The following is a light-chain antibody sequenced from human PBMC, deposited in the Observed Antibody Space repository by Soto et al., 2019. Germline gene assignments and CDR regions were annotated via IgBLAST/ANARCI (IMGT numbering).Light chain of an antibody. V-gene: IGLV1-44*01. CDR2: SNN. Sequence: QSVLTQPPSASGTPGQRVTISCSGSSSTIGSNTVNWYQQLPGTAPKLLIYSNNQRPSGVPDRFSGSKSGTSASLAISGLQSEDDADYYCAAWDDSLNVVFGGGTKLTVL. CDR3: AAWDDSLNVV. J-gene: IGLJ2*01. CDR1: SSTIGSNT.